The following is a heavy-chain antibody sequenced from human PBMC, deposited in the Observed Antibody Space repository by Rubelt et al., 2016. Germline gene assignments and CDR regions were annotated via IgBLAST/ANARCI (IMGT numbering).Heavy chain of an antibody. J-gene: IGHJ4*02. CDR3: ARGVDY. CDR2: ISGGGGTT. Sequence: GFTFNKYAMNWVRQAPGKGLELVSGISGGGGTTYYTDSVKGRFTISRDNAKNSLYLQMNSLRAEDTAVYYCARGVDYWGQGTLVTVSS. V-gene: IGHV3-23*01. CDR1: GFTFNKYA.